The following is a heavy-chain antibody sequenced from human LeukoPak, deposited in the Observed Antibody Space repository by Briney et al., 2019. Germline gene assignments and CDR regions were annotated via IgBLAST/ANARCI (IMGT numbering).Heavy chain of an antibody. J-gene: IGHJ4*02. V-gene: IGHV3-23*01. Sequence: GGSLRLSCAASGFTFSSYAMSWVRQAPGKGLEWVSAVSGSGGSTYYADSVKGRFTISRDNSKNTLYLQMNSLRAEDTAVYYCASLIVLMVYPIREVDYWGQGTLVTVSS. CDR2: VSGSGGST. CDR3: ASLIVLMVYPIREVDY. CDR1: GFTFSSYA. D-gene: IGHD2-8*01.